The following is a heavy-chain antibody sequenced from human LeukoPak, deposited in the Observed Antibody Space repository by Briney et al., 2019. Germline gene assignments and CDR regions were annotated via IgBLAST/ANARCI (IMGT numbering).Heavy chain of an antibody. Sequence: GGSLRLSCAASGLTFSNYWMHWVRQAPGKGLVWVSRINSDGNSARYADSVKGRFTISRDNAKNTLYLQMNSLRAEDTAVYYCARSYGSGPFDYWGQGTLVTVSS. J-gene: IGHJ4*02. CDR1: GLTFSNYW. CDR2: INSDGNSA. D-gene: IGHD6-19*01. CDR3: ARSYGSGPFDY. V-gene: IGHV3-74*01.